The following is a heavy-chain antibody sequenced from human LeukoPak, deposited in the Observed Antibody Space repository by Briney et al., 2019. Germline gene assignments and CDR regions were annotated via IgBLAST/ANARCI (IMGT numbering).Heavy chain of an antibody. CDR1: GVSISSYY. D-gene: IGHD1-26*01. Sequence: KPSETLSLTCTVSGVSISSYYWSWIRQPAGKGLEWLGRIYTSGSTNYNPSLKSRVTMSVDTSKNQFSLRLSAVTAADTAVYYCARDFFSVWELSSSYYYYMDVWGKGTTVTVSS. V-gene: IGHV4-4*07. CDR3: ARDFFSVWELSSSYYYYMDV. CDR2: IYTSGST. J-gene: IGHJ6*03.